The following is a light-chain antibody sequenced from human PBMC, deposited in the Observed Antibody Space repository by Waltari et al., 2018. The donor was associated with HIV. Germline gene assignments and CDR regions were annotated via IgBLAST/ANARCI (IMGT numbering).Light chain of an antibody. CDR1: QDISTY. CDR2: DAS. Sequence: DIQMTHSPSSLSASVGDRVTITCQASQDISTYFNWYQQKPGKAPKLLIYDASNLETGVPSRFSGSGSGTDFTFTISSLQPEEIATYYCQQYDNLPTLTFGGGTKVEIK. V-gene: IGKV1-33*01. J-gene: IGKJ4*01. CDR3: QQYDNLPTLT.